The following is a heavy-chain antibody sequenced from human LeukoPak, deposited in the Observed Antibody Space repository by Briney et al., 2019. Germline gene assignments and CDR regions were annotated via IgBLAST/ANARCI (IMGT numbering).Heavy chain of an antibody. CDR2: IYHSGST. V-gene: IGHV4-4*02. D-gene: IGHD5-24*01. J-gene: IGHJ4*02. CDR3: ARVELATIDHFDY. Sequence: SGTLSLTCAVSGGSISSSNWWSWVRQPPGKGLEWIGEIYHSGSTNYNPSLKSRVTISVDTSKNQFSLKLTSVTAADTAVYYCARVELATIDHFDYWGQGILVTVSS. CDR1: GGSISSSNW.